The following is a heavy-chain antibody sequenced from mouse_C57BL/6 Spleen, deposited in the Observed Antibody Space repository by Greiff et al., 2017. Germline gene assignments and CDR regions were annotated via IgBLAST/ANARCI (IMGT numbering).Heavy chain of an antibody. J-gene: IGHJ1*03. CDR3: ARDRGVVALWYFDV. CDR1: GFTFSDYY. V-gene: IGHV5-16*01. CDR2: INYDGSST. Sequence: EVKLVESEGGLVQPGSSMKLSCTASGFTFSDYYMAWVRQVPEKGLEWVANINYDGSSTYYLDSLKSRFIISRDNAKNILYLQMSSLKSEDTATYYCARDRGVVALWYFDVWGTGTTVTVSS. D-gene: IGHD1-1*01.